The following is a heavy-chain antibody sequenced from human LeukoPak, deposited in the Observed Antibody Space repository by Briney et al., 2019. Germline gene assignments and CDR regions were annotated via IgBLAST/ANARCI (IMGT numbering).Heavy chain of an antibody. CDR2: IYYSGST. D-gene: IGHD3-22*01. V-gene: IGHV4-39*01. CDR3: ARLGSPRHKWLGRATADYYYYYYMDV. J-gene: IGHJ6*03. Sequence: PSETLSLTCTVSGGSISSSSYYWGWIRQPPGKGLEWIGSIYYSGSTYYNPSLKSRVTISVDTSKNQFSLKLSSVTAADTAVYYCARLGSPRHKWLGRATADYYYYYYMDVWGKGTTGTVSS. CDR1: GGSISSSSYY.